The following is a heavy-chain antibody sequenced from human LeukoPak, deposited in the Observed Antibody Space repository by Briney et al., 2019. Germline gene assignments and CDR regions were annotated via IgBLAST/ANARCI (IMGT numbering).Heavy chain of an antibody. J-gene: IGHJ4*02. V-gene: IGHV3-74*01. Sequence: GGSLRLSCAASGFTFSNYWMHWVRQAPGKGLEWVSRINSDETSTNYADSVKGRFTISRDNAKNTLYLQMNSLGAEDTAVYYCASRRSTSFDYWGQGTLVTVSS. D-gene: IGHD5/OR15-5a*01. CDR3: ASRRSTSFDY. CDR2: INSDETST. CDR1: GFTFSNYW.